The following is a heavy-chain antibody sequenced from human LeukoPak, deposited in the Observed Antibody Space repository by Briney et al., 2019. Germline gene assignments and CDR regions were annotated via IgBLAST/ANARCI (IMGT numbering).Heavy chain of an antibody. J-gene: IGHJ5*02. CDR1: GGSISSYC. D-gene: IGHD1-1*01. CDR3: ARGGGTYNWKDVSWFDP. V-gene: IGHV4-59*01. Sequence: PSETLSLTCTVSGGSISSYCWSWVRQPPGKGLEWIGYIYYSGSTNYNPSLKSRVTISVDTSKNQFSLKLSSVTAADTAVYYCARGGGTYNWKDVSWFDPWGQGTLVTVSS. CDR2: IYYSGST.